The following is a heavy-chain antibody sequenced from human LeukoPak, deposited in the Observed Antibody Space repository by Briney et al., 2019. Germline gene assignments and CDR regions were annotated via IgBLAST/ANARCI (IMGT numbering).Heavy chain of an antibody. V-gene: IGHV3-7*03. Sequence: GGSLRLSCAASGFTFNSYWMSWVRQAPGKGLEWVANMNQDGSEKYYVESVRGRFTISRDNAKNSLYLQMNSLRAEDTAVYYYARDGDATMVRVRDYWGQGTLVTVSS. CDR3: ARDGDATMVRVRDY. D-gene: IGHD3-10*01. CDR1: GFTFNSYW. J-gene: IGHJ4*02. CDR2: MNQDGSEK.